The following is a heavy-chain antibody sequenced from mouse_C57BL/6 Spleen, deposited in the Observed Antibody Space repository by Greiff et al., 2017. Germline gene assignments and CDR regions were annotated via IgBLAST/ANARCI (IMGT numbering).Heavy chain of an antibody. CDR3: GRYPNWDY. CDR1: GFTFTDYY. Sequence: EVQGVESGGGLVQPGGSLSLSCAASGFTFTDYYMSWVRQPPGKALEWLGFIRHKANGYTTEYSASVKGRFTISRDNSQSILDLQMNARGAEDSATYYCGRYPNWDYWGQGTTRTVSS. J-gene: IGHJ2*01. CDR2: IRHKANGYTT. D-gene: IGHD4-1*01. V-gene: IGHV7-3*01.